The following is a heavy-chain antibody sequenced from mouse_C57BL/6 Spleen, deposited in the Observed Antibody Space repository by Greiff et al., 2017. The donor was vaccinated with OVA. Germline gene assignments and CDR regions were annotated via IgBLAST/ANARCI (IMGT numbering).Heavy chain of an antibody. D-gene: IGHD2-2*01. V-gene: IGHV6-3*01. CDR3: TAVYYGYDGYFDV. CDR2: IRLKSDNYAT. J-gene: IGHJ1*03. CDR1: GFTFSNYW. Sequence: DVHLVESGGGLVQPGGSMKLSCVASGFTFSNYWMNWVRQSPEKGLEWVAQIRLKSDNYATHYAESVKGRFTISRDDSKSSVYLQMNNLRAEDTGIYYCTAVYYGYDGYFDVWGTGTTVTVSS.